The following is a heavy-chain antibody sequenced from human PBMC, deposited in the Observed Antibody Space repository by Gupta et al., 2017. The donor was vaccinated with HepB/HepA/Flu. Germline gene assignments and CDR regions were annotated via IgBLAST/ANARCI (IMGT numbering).Heavy chain of an antibody. CDR1: GFAFDAYG. V-gene: IGHV3-20*04. CDR2: INWNGGST. CDR3: ARVPNPTINGDLDYFDY. D-gene: IGHD7-27*01. Sequence: EVQLVDSGGGVVRPGGSLRLSCAASGFAFDAYGMSWVRQAPGKGLEWVSSINWNGGSTIYADSVKGRFIISRDNAKNSVFLQMNSLRADDTALFYCARVPNPTINGDLDYFDYWGQGTLVTVSS. J-gene: IGHJ4*02.